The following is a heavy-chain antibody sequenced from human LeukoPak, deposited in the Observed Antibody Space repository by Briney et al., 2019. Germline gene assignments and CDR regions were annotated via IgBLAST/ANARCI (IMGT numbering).Heavy chain of an antibody. CDR1: GGTFSSYA. CDR3: ARETIVGATIHFDY. D-gene: IGHD1-26*01. V-gene: IGHV1-69*05. J-gene: IGHJ4*02. Sequence: SVTVSCKASGGTFSSYAISWVRQAPGQGLEWMGGIIPIFGTANYAQKFQGRVTITTDESTSTAYMELSSLRSEDTAVYYWARETIVGATIHFDYWGQGTLVTVSS. CDR2: IIPIFGTA.